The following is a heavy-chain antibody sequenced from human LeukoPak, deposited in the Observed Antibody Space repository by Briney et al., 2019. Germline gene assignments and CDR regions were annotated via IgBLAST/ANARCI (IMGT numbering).Heavy chain of an antibody. J-gene: IGHJ1*01. CDR2: IRSKAYGGTT. D-gene: IGHD6-13*01. CDR1: GFTFGDYA. Sequence: PGGSLRLSCTASGFTFGDYAMSWVRQAPGKGLEWVGFIRSKAYGGTTEYAASVKGRFTISRDDSKSIAYLQMSSLKTEDTAVYYCTRSSAAAGYFQHWGQGTLVTVSS. CDR3: TRSSAAAGYFQH. V-gene: IGHV3-49*04.